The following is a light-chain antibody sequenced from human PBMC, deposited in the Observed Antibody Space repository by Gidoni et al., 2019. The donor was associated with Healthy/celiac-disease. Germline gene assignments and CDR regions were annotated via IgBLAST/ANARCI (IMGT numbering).Light chain of an antibody. V-gene: IGLV2-14*03. Sequence: QSALTQPASVSGSPGQSITISCTGTSSDGGGYNYVSWYQQYPGKAPKLMIYDVSDRPSGVSNRFSGSKSGNTASLTISGLQAEDEAYYYCSSYTSSTTRVFGGGTKLTVL. J-gene: IGLJ3*02. CDR2: DVS. CDR3: SSYTSSTTRV. CDR1: SSDGGGYNY.